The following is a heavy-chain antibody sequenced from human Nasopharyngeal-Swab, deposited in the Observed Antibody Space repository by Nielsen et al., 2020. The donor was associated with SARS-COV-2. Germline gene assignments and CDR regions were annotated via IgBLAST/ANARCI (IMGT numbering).Heavy chain of an antibody. D-gene: IGHD1-1*01. CDR1: GFTFSDYY. Sequence: GESLKISCAASGFTFSDYYMSWIRQAPGKGLEWVSSITSSGEKTDYADSVKGRFTISRDNSKNTLYLQMSSLGAEDTAVYYCAKDRRVEPTRWYFDYWGQGTLVTVSS. V-gene: IGHV3-23*01. CDR3: AKDRRVEPTRWYFDY. CDR2: ITSSGEKT. J-gene: IGHJ4*02.